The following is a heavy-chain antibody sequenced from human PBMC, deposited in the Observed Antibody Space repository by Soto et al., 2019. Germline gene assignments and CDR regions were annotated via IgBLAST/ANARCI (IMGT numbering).Heavy chain of an antibody. CDR1: GFTFSSYA. D-gene: IGHD3-22*01. CDR2: ISYDGSNK. J-gene: IGHJ3*02. CDR3: ARDYYDSSDYPQLAFDI. Sequence: QVQLVESGGGVVQPGRSLRLSCAASGFTFSSYAMHWVRQAPGKGLEWVAVISYDGSNKYYADSVKGRFTISRDNSKNTLYLQMNSLRAEDKAVYYCARDYYDSSDYPQLAFDIWGQGTMVTVSS. V-gene: IGHV3-30-3*01.